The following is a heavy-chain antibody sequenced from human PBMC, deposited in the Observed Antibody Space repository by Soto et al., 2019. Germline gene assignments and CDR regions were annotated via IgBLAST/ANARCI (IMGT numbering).Heavy chain of an antibody. CDR3: AGGGEGSIAVAG. CDR1: GGSISGSSYY. J-gene: IGHJ1*01. CDR2: IYYTGRT. V-gene: IGHV4-39*01. D-gene: IGHD6-19*01. Sequence: QLQLQESGPGLVKPSETLSLTCTVSGGSISGSSYYWGWIRQPPRKGLEWIGAIYYTGRTYYKPSLKSLVTISVDTSQNQFSLKLNSVSAADTAGYYCAGGGEGSIAVAGWGQGTLVTVSS.